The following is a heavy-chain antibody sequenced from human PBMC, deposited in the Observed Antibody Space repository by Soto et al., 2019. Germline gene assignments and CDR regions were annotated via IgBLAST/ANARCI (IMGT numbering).Heavy chain of an antibody. V-gene: IGHV4-59*12. Sequence: SETLSLTCTVSGGSISSYYWSWILQPPWKGLEWIGYIYYSGSTNCNPSLKSRVTISVDRSKNQFSLKLSSVTAADTAVYYCARLPHSSGPVGAFGIWGQGTMVTVSS. D-gene: IGHD3-22*01. CDR2: IYYSGST. CDR3: ARLPHSSGPVGAFGI. CDR1: GGSISSYY. J-gene: IGHJ3*02.